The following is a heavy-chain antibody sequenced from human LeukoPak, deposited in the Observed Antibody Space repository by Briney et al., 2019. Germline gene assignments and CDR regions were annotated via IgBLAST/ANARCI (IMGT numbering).Heavy chain of an antibody. Sequence: NTSETLSLTCTVSGGSISSYYWSWIRQPPGKGLEWIGYIYYSGSTNYNPSLKSRVTISVDTSKNQFSLKLSSVTAADTAVYYCARAGYGGNSGFVDYWGQGTLVTVSS. CDR2: IYYSGST. D-gene: IGHD4-23*01. V-gene: IGHV4-59*01. J-gene: IGHJ4*02. CDR3: ARAGYGGNSGFVDY. CDR1: GGSISSYY.